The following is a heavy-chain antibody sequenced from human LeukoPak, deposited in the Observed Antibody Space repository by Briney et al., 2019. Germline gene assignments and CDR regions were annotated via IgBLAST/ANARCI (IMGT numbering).Heavy chain of an antibody. D-gene: IGHD6-6*01. CDR3: AKEKISYTSSSGQGY. CDR1: GFTFSSYG. V-gene: IGHV3-30*02. CDR2: IRYDGSNK. Sequence: GGSLRLSCAASGFTFSSYGMQWVRQATGKGLEWVAFIRYDGSNKYYADSVKGRFTISRDNSKNTLYLQMNSLRAEDTAVYYCAKEKISYTSSSGQGYWGQGTLVTVSS. J-gene: IGHJ4*02.